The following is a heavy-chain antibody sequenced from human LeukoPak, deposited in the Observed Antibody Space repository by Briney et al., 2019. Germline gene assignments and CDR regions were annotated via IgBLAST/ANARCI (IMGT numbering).Heavy chain of an antibody. CDR2: MNPNSGNT. V-gene: IGHV1-8*02. CDR3: ARRTVTTRCSDY. D-gene: IGHD4-17*01. Sequence: ASVKVSCKASGGSFRNHAISWVRQAPGQGLEWMGWMNPNSGNTGYAQKFQGRVTMTRNTSISTAYMELSSLRSEDTAVYYCARRTVTTRCSDYWGQGTLVTVSS. J-gene: IGHJ4*02. CDR1: GGSFRNHA.